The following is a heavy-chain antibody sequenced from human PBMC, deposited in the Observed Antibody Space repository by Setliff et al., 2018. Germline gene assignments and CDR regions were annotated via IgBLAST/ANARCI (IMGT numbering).Heavy chain of an antibody. J-gene: IGHJ4*02. CDR1: GFTFRSYE. D-gene: IGHD6-13*01. Sequence: PGGSLRLSCAASGFTFRSYEMNWVRQTPGKGLEWVSYINSGGSKVYYADSVKGRFTISRDNAKNSLFLQMDSLRAEDTAVYYCARGPLAPFEHWGQGSLVTVSS. CDR2: INSGGSKV. V-gene: IGHV3-48*01. CDR3: ARGPLAPFEH.